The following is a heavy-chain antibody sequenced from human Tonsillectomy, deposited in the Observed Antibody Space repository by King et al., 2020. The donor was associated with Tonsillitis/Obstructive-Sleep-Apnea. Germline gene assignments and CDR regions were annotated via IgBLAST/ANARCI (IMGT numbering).Heavy chain of an antibody. Sequence: VQLVESGGGLVQPGGSLRLSCAASGFTFSSYSMNWVRQAPGKGLEWVSYISSSSSTIYYADSVKGRFTISRDNAKNSLYLQMNSLRDEDTAVYYCARIQNRYCSGGSCYSDYYFDYWGQGTLVTVSS. V-gene: IGHV3-48*02. CDR1: GFTFSSYS. CDR2: ISSSSSTI. J-gene: IGHJ4*02. CDR3: ARIQNRYCSGGSCYSDYYFDY. D-gene: IGHD2-15*01.